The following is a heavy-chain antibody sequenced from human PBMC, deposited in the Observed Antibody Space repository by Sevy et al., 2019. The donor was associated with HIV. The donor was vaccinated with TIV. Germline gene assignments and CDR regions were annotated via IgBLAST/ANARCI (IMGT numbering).Heavy chain of an antibody. D-gene: IGHD6-19*01. V-gene: IGHV3-23*01. Sequence: GGSLRLSCAVSGFNFNIYSMSWVRQAPGKGLEWVSTLSFGCGKINYADSVKGRFIISRDDSKNTLYLQMNSLRAEDTAVYFCAREGCNRPHDHWGQGTLVTVSS. CDR2: LSFGCGKI. J-gene: IGHJ4*02. CDR3: AREGCNRPHDH. CDR1: GFNFNIYS.